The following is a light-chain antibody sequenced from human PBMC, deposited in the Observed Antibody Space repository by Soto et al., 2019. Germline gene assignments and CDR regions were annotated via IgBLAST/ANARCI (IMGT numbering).Light chain of an antibody. V-gene: IGLV6-57*01. Sequence: NFMLTQPHSVSESPGKTVTISCTRSSGSIASNFVQWFQQRPGTSPTTVIYEDKQRPSGVPDRFSGSIDRSSNSASLTISGLQTEDEADYYCQPYDSLIQVFGGGTKLTVL. CDR1: SGSIASNF. CDR3: QPYDSLIQV. CDR2: EDK. J-gene: IGLJ3*02.